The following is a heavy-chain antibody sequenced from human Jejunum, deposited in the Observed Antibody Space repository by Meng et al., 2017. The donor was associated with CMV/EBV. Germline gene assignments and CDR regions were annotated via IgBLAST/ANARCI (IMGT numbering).Heavy chain of an antibody. V-gene: IGHV1-18*01. CDR3: ARNRPRGVATGANWFDP. CDR2: ISAYNGNT. CDR1: GYTFTSYG. D-gene: IGHD5-12*01. J-gene: IGHJ5*02. Sequence: GQLVQSGAEVNKPGAAVKVSCKASGYTFTSYGISWVRQAPGQGLEWMGWISAYNGNTNYAQKLQGRVTMTTDTSTSTAYMELRSLRSDDTAVYYCARNRPRGVATGANWFDPWGQGTLVTVSS.